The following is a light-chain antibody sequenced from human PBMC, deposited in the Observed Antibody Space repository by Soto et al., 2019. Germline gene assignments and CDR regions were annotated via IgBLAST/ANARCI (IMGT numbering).Light chain of an antibody. CDR2: GAT. Sequence: SQTLGTPSLYPEERATLSCRASQTISSTLDWYQQKPGQAPSLLIHGATTRDPGFPARFSGSGYGTDFTLTISSLQFEDFAAYYCQQYDIWPWTFGQGTKVDIK. J-gene: IGKJ1*01. CDR3: QQYDIWPWT. V-gene: IGKV3-15*01. CDR1: QTISST.